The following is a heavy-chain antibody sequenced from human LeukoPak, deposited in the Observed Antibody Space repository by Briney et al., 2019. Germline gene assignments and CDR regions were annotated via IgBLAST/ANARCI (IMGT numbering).Heavy chain of an antibody. J-gene: IGHJ6*02. CDR3: ARDRGYYHGMDV. V-gene: IGHV3-48*03. CDR1: GFTLSSYE. CDR2: SSSGGNTI. Sequence: GGSLRLSCAASGFTLSSYEMSWVRQAPGKGLEWVSYSSSGGNTIYYADSVKGRFTMSRDNAKNSLYLQMNSLRAEDTAVYYCARDRGYYHGMDVWGQGATVTVSS.